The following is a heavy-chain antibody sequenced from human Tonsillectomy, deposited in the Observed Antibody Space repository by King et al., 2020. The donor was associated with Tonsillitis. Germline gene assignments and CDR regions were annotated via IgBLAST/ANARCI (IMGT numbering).Heavy chain of an antibody. CDR2: INVYNGNT. V-gene: IGHV1-18*04. J-gene: IGHJ4*02. CDR3: ARAFNYYDSSGYLYYFDY. D-gene: IGHD3-22*01. CDR1: GYTFTSYG. Sequence: VQLVQSGTEVKKPGASVKVSCKGFGYTFTSYGISWVRQAPGQGPEWMGWINVYNGNTKYAQKFQGRVTMTTDTSTNTAYMELRCLRSDDTAIYYCARAFNYYDSSGYLYYFDYWGQGTLVTVSS.